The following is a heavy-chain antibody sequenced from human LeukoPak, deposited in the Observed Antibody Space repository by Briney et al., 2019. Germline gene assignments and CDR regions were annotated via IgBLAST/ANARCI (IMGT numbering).Heavy chain of an antibody. CDR1: GGTFSSYA. CDR2: IIPIFGTA. CDR3: ASPAHYYDSSGYFSY. D-gene: IGHD3-22*01. V-gene: IGHV1-69*05. Sequence: ASVKVSCKASGGTFSSYAISWVRQAPGRGLEWMGGIIPIFGTANYAQKFQGRVTITTDESTSTAYMELSSLRSDDTAVYYCASPAHYYDSSGYFSYWGQGTLVTVSS. J-gene: IGHJ4*02.